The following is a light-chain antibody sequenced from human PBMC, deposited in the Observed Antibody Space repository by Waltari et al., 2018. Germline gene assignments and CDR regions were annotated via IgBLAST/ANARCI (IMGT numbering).Light chain of an antibody. CDR3: QHYVSLPVT. V-gene: IGKV3-20*01. CDR2: GTS. Sequence: EIVLTQSPGTLSLSPGERATLSCRASQSIGRSLAWYQQKPGQPPRLLIYGTSNRATGIPDRFSGGGSATDFSLTISRLGPEDVAMYYCQHYVSLPVTFGQGTKVEIK. J-gene: IGKJ1*01. CDR1: QSIGRS.